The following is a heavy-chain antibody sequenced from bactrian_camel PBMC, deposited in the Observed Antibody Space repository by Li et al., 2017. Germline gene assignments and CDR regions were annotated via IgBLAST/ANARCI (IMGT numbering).Heavy chain of an antibody. D-gene: IGHD6*01. CDR1: GNTNRVTN. V-gene: IGHV3S53*01. J-gene: IGHJ4*01. CDR2: IDNNGLT. CDR3: AADPRRKTDDSWHDAFWYMF. Sequence: HVQLVESGGGSVQPGGSLRLSCVASGNTNRVTNWGWFRGYPGQRRFGVARIDNNGLTRYVDSVKGRFTISRNSAENTVYLHMTNLSPEDTAMYYCAADPRRKTDDSWHDAFWYMFWGHGTQVTVS.